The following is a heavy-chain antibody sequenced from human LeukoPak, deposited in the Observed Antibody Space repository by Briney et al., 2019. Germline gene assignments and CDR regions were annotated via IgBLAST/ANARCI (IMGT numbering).Heavy chain of an antibody. CDR2: ISSSSSYI. V-gene: IGHV3-21*06. CDR3: AREGYSGYDHNKLDY. D-gene: IGHD5-12*01. CDR1: GFTFSSYS. Sequence: GGSLRLSCAASGFTFSSYSMNWVRQAPGKGLEWVSSISSSSSYIYYADSVKGRFTISRDNAKNSLYLQMNSLRAEDTAVYYCAREGYSGYDHNKLDYWGQGTLVTVSS. J-gene: IGHJ4*02.